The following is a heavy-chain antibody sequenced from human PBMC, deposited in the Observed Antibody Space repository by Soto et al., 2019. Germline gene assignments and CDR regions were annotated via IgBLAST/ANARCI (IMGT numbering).Heavy chain of an antibody. Sequence: SETLSLTCTVSGGSISSYYWSWIQQPPGKGLEWIGYIYYSGSTNYNPSLKSRVTISVDTSKNQFSLKLSSVTAADTAVYYCASSPHYYDSSGYYPNWFDPWGQETLVTVSS. V-gene: IGHV4-59*01. D-gene: IGHD3-22*01. CDR2: IYYSGST. CDR1: GGSISSYY. CDR3: ASSPHYYDSSGYYPNWFDP. J-gene: IGHJ5*02.